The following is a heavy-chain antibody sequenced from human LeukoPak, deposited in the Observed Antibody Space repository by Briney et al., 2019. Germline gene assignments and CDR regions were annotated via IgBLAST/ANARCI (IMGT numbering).Heavy chain of an antibody. CDR2: ISVGSNYI. CDR3: VRLRRNSDTSGFYYYYDF. Sequence: GGSLRLSCAASGFTFSSYAMSWVRQAPGKGLEWVSSISVGSNYIYYADSVRGRFRISRDDARDSLYLQMNSLRAEDTAVYYCVRLRRNSDTSGFYYYYDFWGQGTLVTVSS. CDR1: GFTFSSYA. V-gene: IGHV3-21*01. D-gene: IGHD3-22*01. J-gene: IGHJ4*02.